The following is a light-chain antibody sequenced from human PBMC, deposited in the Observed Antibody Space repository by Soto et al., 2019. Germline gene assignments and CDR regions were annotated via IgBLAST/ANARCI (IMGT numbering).Light chain of an antibody. J-gene: IGLJ2*01. CDR1: SSDVGGYNY. CDR2: DVS. Sequence: QSALTQPASVSGSPGQSITISCIGTSSDVGGYNYVSWYQQHPGKAPKLMIYDVSNRPPGVSNRFSGSKSGNTASLTISGLQAEDEADYYCSSYTSSSTLVVFGGGTKLTVL. CDR3: SSYTSSSTLVV. V-gene: IGLV2-14*01.